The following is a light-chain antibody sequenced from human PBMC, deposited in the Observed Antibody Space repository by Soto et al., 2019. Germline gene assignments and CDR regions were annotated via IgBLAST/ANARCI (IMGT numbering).Light chain of an antibody. J-gene: IGLJ1*01. Sequence: QSALTQPASVSGSPGQSITISCTGTSSDVGRYNSVSWYQLHPGKAPRLVIFDVDYRPSGVSDRFSGSKSGNTASLTISGLQAGDEADYYCTSFTSSTTPYVFGTGTRSPS. CDR2: DVD. V-gene: IGLV2-14*03. CDR3: TSFTSSTTPYV. CDR1: SSDVGRYNS.